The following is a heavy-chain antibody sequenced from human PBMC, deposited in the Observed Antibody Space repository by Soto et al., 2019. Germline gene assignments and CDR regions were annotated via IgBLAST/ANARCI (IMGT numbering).Heavy chain of an antibody. J-gene: IGHJ5*02. CDR1: GYTFTGYY. CDR2: IKSFNGDT. V-gene: IGHV1-2*02. D-gene: IGHD3-9*01. CDR3: ARVVSPYYDVLTGNGFDP. Sequence: QVQLVQSGAEVKEPGASVKVSCKASGYTFTGYYMHWARHATGQGLEWKGWIKSFNGDTNYAQKVQGRVNLTRDTSISTADMELNRLKSDATAVYYCARVVSPYYDVLTGNGFDPWGQGTLVTVSS.